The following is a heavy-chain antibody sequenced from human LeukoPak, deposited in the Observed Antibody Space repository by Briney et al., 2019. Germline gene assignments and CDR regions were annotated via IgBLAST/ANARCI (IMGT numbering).Heavy chain of an antibody. CDR1: GFTFSNYW. V-gene: IGHV3-23*01. Sequence: GGSLRLSCAASGFTFSNYWLSWVRQAPGKGLEWVSAISGSGGSTYYADSVKGRFTISRDNSKNTLYLQMNSLRAEDTAVYYCARPLYCSSTSCYRTGPFDHWGQGTLVTVSS. CDR3: ARPLYCSSTSCYRTGPFDH. CDR2: ISGSGGST. J-gene: IGHJ4*02. D-gene: IGHD2-2*01.